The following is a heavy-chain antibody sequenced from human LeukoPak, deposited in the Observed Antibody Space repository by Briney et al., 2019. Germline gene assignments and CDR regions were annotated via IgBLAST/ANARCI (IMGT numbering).Heavy chain of an antibody. CDR3: AKVRWGSDNALDS. J-gene: IGHJ4*02. CDR2: ISHDGSNK. D-gene: IGHD3-16*01. Sequence: GTSLRLSCAASGFPFSDYGMYWVRQAPGKGLEWLAVISHDGSNKYYADSVKGRITISRDNSMNTLYLQMNSLRAEDTAVYYCAKVRWGSDNALDSWGQGTLVTGSS. V-gene: IGHV3-30*18. CDR1: GFPFSDYG.